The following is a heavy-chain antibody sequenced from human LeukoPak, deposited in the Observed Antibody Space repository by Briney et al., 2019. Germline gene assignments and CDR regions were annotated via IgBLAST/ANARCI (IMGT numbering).Heavy chain of an antibody. CDR3: ARGYNWNLSDAFDI. CDR2: IYYSGST. V-gene: IGHV4-39*07. CDR1: GGSLSSSSYY. J-gene: IGHJ3*02. Sequence: SETLSLTCTVSGGSLSSSSYYWGWIRQPPGKGLEWIGSIYYSGSTYYNPSLKSRVTISVDTSKNQFSLKLSSVTAADTAVYYCARGYNWNLSDAFDIWGQGTMVTVSS. D-gene: IGHD1-7*01.